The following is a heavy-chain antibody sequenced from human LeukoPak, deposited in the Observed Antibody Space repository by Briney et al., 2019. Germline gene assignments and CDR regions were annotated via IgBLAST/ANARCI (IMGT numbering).Heavy chain of an antibody. D-gene: IGHD2-2*01. J-gene: IGHJ3*02. CDR1: GGSISSGGYY. CDR3: ARMGGASTSPQHDAFDI. V-gene: IGHV4-30-2*01. CDR2: IYHSGST. Sequence: PSQTLSLTCTVSGGSISSGGYYWSWIRQPPGNGLEWIGYIYHSGSTYYNPSLKSRVTISVDRSKNQFSLKLSSVTAADTAVYYCARMGGASTSPQHDAFDIWGQGTMVTVSS.